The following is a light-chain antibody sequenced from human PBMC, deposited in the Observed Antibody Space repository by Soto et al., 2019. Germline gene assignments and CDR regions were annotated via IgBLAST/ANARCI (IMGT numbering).Light chain of an antibody. CDR2: EVN. J-gene: IGLJ2*01. CDR1: SSDVGGYNS. Sequence: QTVVTQPPSASGSPGQSVTISCTGTSSDVGGYNSVSWYQQHPGKAPKLIIYEVNKRPSGVPNRFSGSKSGNTASLTVSGLQVEDEADYYCNSYAGSSVFGGGTKLTVL. CDR3: NSYAGSSV. V-gene: IGLV2-8*01.